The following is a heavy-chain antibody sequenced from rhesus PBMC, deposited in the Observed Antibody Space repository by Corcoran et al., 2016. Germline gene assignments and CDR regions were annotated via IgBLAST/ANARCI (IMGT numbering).Heavy chain of an antibody. CDR2: IYCSSTST. D-gene: IGHD6S26*01. CDR3: ARDTGIAAAGPGDY. V-gene: IGHV4S10*01. J-gene: IGHJ4*01. Sequence: QVQLQESGPGVVKPSETLSLTCAVSGGSIRDSYRWSWIRPPPGKGLEWIGYIYCSSTSTNYHPSLESRVTISKDTSKNQCSLKLSSVTAADTAVYYCARDTGIAAAGPGDYWGQGVLVTVSS. CDR1: GGSIRDSYR.